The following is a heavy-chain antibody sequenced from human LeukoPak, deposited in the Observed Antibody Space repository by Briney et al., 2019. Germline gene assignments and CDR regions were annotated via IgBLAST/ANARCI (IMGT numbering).Heavy chain of an antibody. CDR1: GGSISTSSYC. CDR2: ISYSGTT. J-gene: IGHJ4*02. Sequence: SETLSLTCTVSGGSISTSSYCWGWIRQPPGKGLEWIGSISYSGTTYYNPSLKSRVTISVDTSNNQFSLRLSSVTAADMAVYFCARHPSSAWHADSWGQGTLVTVSS. D-gene: IGHD6-25*01. V-gene: IGHV4-39*01. CDR3: ARHPSSAWHADS.